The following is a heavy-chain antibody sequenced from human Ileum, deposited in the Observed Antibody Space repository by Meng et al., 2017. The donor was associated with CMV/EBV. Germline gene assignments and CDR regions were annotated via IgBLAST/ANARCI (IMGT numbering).Heavy chain of an antibody. V-gene: IGHV3-7*04. J-gene: IGHJ4*02. CDR1: GFTFSSYE. CDR3: MRAHPLGT. CDR2: INTDGTTK. D-gene: IGHD7-27*01. Sequence: GGSLRLSCAASGFTFSSYEMNWVRQAPGKGLEWVANINTDGTTKYYVASVSGRFTVSRDNAKNSVDLQMDTLRVEDTAVYYCMRAHPLGTWGQGTLVTVSS.